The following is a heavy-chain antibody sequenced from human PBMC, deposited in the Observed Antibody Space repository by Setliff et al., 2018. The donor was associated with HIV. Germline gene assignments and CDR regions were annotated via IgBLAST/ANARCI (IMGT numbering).Heavy chain of an antibody. Sequence: VKVSCKASGFPFSSYGISWVRQAPGQGLEWMGWISAYNGKTEYAQNFQGRVTMTTDISTSTAWTSTSTAYMELRSLRSDDTAVYYCASCMAGHYYYYMDVWGKGTTVTVS. D-gene: IGHD6-19*01. CDR2: ISAYNGKT. V-gene: IGHV1-18*01. J-gene: IGHJ6*03. CDR1: GFPFSSYG. CDR3: ASCMAGHYYYYMDV.